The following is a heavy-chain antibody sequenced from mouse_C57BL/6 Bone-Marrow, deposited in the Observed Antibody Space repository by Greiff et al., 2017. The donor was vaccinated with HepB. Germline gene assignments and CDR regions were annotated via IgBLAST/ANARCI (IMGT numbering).Heavy chain of an antibody. CDR3: TYCGSSYDWYFDV. D-gene: IGHD1-1*01. CDR1: GYTFTSYW. CDR2: INPSSGYT. J-gene: IGHJ1*03. V-gene: IGHV1-7*01. Sequence: VQLQQSGAELAKPGASVKLSCKASGYTFTSYWMHWVKQRPGQGLEWIGYINPSSGYTKYNQKFKDKATLTADKSSNTAYLQLSSLTSEDTAVYYCTYCGSSYDWYFDVWGTGTTVTVSS.